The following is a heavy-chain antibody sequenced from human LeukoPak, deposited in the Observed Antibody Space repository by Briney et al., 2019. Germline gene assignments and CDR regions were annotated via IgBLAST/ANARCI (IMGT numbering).Heavy chain of an antibody. CDR1: GYTFTSYD. Sequence: ASVKLSCNASGYTFTSYDINWVRQATGQGIEWMGWMNPNSGNTGYAQKFQGRVTITRNTSISTAYMELSILRSEDTAVYYCARGHPNWFDPWGQGTLVTVSS. V-gene: IGHV1-8*03. CDR3: ARGHPNWFDP. CDR2: MNPNSGNT. J-gene: IGHJ5*02.